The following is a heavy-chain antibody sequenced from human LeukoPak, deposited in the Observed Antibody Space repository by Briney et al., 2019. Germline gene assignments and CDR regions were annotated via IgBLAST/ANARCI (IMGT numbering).Heavy chain of an antibody. CDR3: ALLTGDPLDY. V-gene: IGHV3-23*01. J-gene: IGHJ4*02. Sequence: GGSLRLSCAASGFTFSSYAMSWVRQAPGTGLEWVSVISGSGGSTNYADSVKGRFTISRDNSKNTLYLQMNSLRAEDTAVYYCALLTGDPLDYWGQGTLVTVSS. CDR1: GFTFSSYA. CDR2: ISGSGGST. D-gene: IGHD7-27*01.